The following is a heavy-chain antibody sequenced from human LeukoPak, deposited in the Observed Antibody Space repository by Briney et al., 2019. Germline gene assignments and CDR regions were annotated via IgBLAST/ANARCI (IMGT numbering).Heavy chain of an antibody. J-gene: IGHJ4*02. CDR3: ARDVTFDY. CDR2: IRYDGSNK. Sequence: GGSLRLSCAASGFTFSSYGMHWVRQAPGKGLEWVAFIRYDGSNKYYADSVKGRFTISRDNAKNSLYLQMNSLRAEDTAVYYCARDVTFDYWGQGTLVTVSS. CDR1: GFTFSSYG. V-gene: IGHV3-30*02. D-gene: IGHD3-10*01.